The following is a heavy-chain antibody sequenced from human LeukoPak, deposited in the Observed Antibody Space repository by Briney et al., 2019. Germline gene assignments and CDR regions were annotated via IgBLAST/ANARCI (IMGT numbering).Heavy chain of an antibody. CDR2: INPNSGGT. J-gene: IGHJ5*02. D-gene: IGHD6-13*01. CDR1: GYTFTGYY. Sequence: ASVKVSCKASGYTFTGYYMHWVRQAPGQGLEWMGWINPNSGGTNYAQKFQGRVTMTRDTSISTAYMELSRLRSDDTAVHYCARDLYSSSWYFPGTHYNGFDPWGQGTLVTVSS. V-gene: IGHV1-2*02. CDR3: ARDLYSSSWYFPGTHYNGFDP.